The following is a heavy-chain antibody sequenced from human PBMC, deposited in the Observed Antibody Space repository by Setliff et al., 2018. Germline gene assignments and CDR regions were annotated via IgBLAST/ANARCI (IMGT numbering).Heavy chain of an antibody. Sequence: GESLKISCKGSGYRFTTYWIAWVRQKPGKGLECMGIIYPGNSNTRYSPPFQGQVTISADKAINTAYLQWNSLQASDTAMYYCARQGCSSTSCHSIDYWGQGTLVTVSS. D-gene: IGHD2-2*01. CDR3: ARQGCSSTSCHSIDY. J-gene: IGHJ4*02. CDR2: IYPGNSNT. CDR1: GYRFTTYW. V-gene: IGHV5-51*01.